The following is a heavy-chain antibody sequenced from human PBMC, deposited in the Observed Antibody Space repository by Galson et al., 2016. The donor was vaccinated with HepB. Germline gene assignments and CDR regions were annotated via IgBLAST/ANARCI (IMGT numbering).Heavy chain of an antibody. D-gene: IGHD5/OR15-5a*01. Sequence: SVKVSCKASGYSFTGYGIHWVRQAPGQGLEWMGWINPNTGGTYYAQKFQGRVSMTTETTNSTVYMELSKLRFGDTARYYCARESMANPFPFSSTNPLGCWGQGSLVAVSS. J-gene: IGHJ4*02. CDR3: ARESMANPFPFSSTNPLGC. V-gene: IGHV1-2*02. CDR2: INPNTGGT. CDR1: GYSFTGYG.